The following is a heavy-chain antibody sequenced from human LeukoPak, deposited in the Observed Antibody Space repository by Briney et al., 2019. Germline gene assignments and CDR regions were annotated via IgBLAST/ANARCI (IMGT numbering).Heavy chain of an antibody. J-gene: IGHJ4*02. Sequence: GGSLRLSCVGSEFTFSSYNMNWVRQAPGKGLEWVSSISGSSTYIYYADSVKGRFTISRDNAKNTLYLQLNNPRPEDTAVYYCAREMFWSGYFSNLHFDYWGQGTLVTVSS. CDR2: ISGSSTYI. V-gene: IGHV3-21*01. CDR1: EFTFSSYN. D-gene: IGHD5-12*01. CDR3: AREMFWSGYFSNLHFDY.